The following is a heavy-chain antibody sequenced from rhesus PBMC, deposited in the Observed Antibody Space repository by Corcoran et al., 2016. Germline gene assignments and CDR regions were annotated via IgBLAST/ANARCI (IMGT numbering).Heavy chain of an antibody. CDR3: TTLAAAAACDY. Sequence: DVQLVESGGGLVKPGGSLRLSCVASGFTFRRYEMYWVRKAPGKGLELLSVISDSGDTIYYAASVKGRFTVAGDNATISLLLQMNSLRAGDTAVYYGTTLAAAAACDYWGQGGLVTVSA. D-gene: IGHD6-25*01. CDR2: ISDSGDTI. V-gene: IGHV3-100*02. J-gene: IGHJ4*01. CDR1: GFTFRRYE.